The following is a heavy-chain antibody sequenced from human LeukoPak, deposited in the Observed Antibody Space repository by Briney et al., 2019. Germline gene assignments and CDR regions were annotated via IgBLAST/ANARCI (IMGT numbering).Heavy chain of an antibody. CDR3: AKAYYYDSSGPLYFDY. CDR1: GFTFDDYA. D-gene: IGHD3-22*01. Sequence: PGGSLRLSCAASGFTFDDYAMPWVRQAPGKGLEWVSGISWNSGSIGYADSVKGRFTISRDNAKNSLYLQMSSLRAEDTALYYCAKAYYYDSSGPLYFDYWGQGTLVTVSS. CDR2: ISWNSGSI. J-gene: IGHJ4*02. V-gene: IGHV3-9*01.